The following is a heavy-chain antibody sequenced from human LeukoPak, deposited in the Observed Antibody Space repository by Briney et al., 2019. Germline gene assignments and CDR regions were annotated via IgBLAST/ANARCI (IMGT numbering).Heavy chain of an antibody. Sequence: PSETLSLTCTVSGGSISSYYWSWIRQPPGKGLEWIGYIYYSGSTNYNPSLKSRVTISVDTSKNQFSLKLSSVTAADTAVYYCARGITYYDFWSGYPPLGYYYYMDVWGKGTTVTVSS. J-gene: IGHJ6*03. V-gene: IGHV4-59*01. D-gene: IGHD3-3*01. CDR3: ARGITYYDFWSGYPPLGYYYYMDV. CDR1: GGSISSYY. CDR2: IYYSGST.